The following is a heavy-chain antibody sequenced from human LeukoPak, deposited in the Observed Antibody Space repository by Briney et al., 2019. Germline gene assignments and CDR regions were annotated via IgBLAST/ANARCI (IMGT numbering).Heavy chain of an antibody. Sequence: SGTLSLTCAVSGGSISGSNWWSWARQPPGKGLEWIGEYYHSGSTNYNPSLKSRVTISVDKSKNQFSLKLSSVTAADTAVYYCARRGFQLLWFGELSVDAFDIWGQGTMVTVSS. CDR1: GGSISGSNW. D-gene: IGHD3-10*01. V-gene: IGHV4-4*02. J-gene: IGHJ3*02. CDR3: ARRGFQLLWFGELSVDAFDI. CDR2: YYHSGST.